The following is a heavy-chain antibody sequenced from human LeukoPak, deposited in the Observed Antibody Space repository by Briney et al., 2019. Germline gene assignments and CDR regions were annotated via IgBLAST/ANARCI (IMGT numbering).Heavy chain of an antibody. CDR2: IIAKSGGT. Sequence: ASVKVSCKASGYTFTDNYSIHWVRQAPGEGLEWIGWIIAKSGGTSYAQKLRGRATMTSDTSISTAYMALSGLTSDDTAVYYCARERQRGLRGDYWGQGTLVTASS. CDR1: GYTFTDNYS. D-gene: IGHD3-16*01. V-gene: IGHV1-2*02. J-gene: IGHJ4*02. CDR3: ARERQRGLRGDY.